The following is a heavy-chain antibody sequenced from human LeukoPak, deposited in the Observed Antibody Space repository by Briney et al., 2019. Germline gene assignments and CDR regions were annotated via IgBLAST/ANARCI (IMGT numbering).Heavy chain of an antibody. D-gene: IGHD3-16*01. CDR2: IGVNT. CDR1: GFTSGSYI. Sequence: GGSLRLPRAGSGFTSGSYIMSWVRQAPGKGLEWVSTIGVNTYYADSVKGRFTISRDNSKNTLYLQMNSLRAEDTAVYYCASRGGKHYFDYWGQGTLVTVSS. CDR3: ASRGGKHYFDY. J-gene: IGHJ4*02. V-gene: IGHV3-23*01.